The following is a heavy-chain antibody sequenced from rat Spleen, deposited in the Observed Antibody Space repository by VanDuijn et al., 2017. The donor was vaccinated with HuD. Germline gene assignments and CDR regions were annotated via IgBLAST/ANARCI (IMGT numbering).Heavy chain of an antibody. Sequence: EVQLVASGGGLVQPGGSLRLSCVASGLTFNNYWMTWIRQAPGKGLEWVASITNGDGHTYYLDSVQGRFTISRDNAKNTLYLQMNSLRSEDTATYYCSPLPGRNLYSWGQGVMVTVSS. CDR1: GLTFNNYW. J-gene: IGHJ2*01. D-gene: IGHD1-4*01. V-gene: IGHV5-31*01. CDR2: ITNGDGHT. CDR3: SPLPGRNLYS.